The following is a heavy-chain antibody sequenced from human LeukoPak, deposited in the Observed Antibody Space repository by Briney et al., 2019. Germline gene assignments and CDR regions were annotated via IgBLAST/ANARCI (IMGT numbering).Heavy chain of an antibody. CDR2: ISGSGGST. CDR3: AKARGYCSGGSCYSNCFDY. V-gene: IGHV3-23*01. CDR1: GFTFSSYA. Sequence: GGSLRLSCAASGFTFSSYAMSWVRQAPGKGLEWVSAISGSGGSTYYADSVKGRFTISRDNSKNTLYLQMNGLRAEDTAVYYCAKARGYCSGGSCYSNCFDYWGQGTLVTVSS. J-gene: IGHJ4*02. D-gene: IGHD2-15*01.